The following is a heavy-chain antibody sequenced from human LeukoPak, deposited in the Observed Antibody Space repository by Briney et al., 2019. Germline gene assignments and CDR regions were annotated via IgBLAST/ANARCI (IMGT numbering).Heavy chain of an antibody. CDR2: IFYGTKT. J-gene: IGHJ5*02. Sequence: PSETLSLTCTVSGDSISSSNYYWGWIRQPPGKGLEWITNIFYGTKTYYKPSLVSRLTISVDTSKNQMSLKLKSVTAADTALYYLAGGSPPPAVPGPWNLGATFDTWGQGTLAIVSS. D-gene: IGHD6-19*01. CDR1: GDSISSSNYY. CDR3: AGGSPPPAVPGPWNLGATFDT. V-gene: IGHV4-39*07.